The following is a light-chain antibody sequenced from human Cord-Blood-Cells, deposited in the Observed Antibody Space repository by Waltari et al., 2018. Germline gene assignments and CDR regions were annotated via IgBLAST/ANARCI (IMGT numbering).Light chain of an antibody. CDR1: QSVLYSSNNKNY. CDR3: QQYDSTPYT. V-gene: IGKV4-1*01. J-gene: IGKJ2*01. Sequence: DIVMTQSPDSLAVSLGERATINCKSSQSVLYSSNNKNYLAWYQQKPGQPPKLLIYWATTREAGVPDRFSCSGSGTDFTLTISSLQAEDVAVYYCQQYDSTPYTFGQGTKVEIK. CDR2: WAT.